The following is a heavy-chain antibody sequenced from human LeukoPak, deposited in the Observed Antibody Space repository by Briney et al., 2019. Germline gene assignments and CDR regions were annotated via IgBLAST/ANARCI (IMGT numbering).Heavy chain of an antibody. Sequence: ASVKVSCKASGYTFTSYGISWVRQAPGQGLEWMGWISAYNGNTNYAQKLQGRVTMTTDTSTSTAYMELRSLRSDDTAVYYCARADYDSSGYYFSDYWGQGTLVTVSS. CDR1: GYTFTSYG. V-gene: IGHV1-18*01. CDR2: ISAYNGNT. J-gene: IGHJ4*02. CDR3: ARADYDSSGYYFSDY. D-gene: IGHD3-22*01.